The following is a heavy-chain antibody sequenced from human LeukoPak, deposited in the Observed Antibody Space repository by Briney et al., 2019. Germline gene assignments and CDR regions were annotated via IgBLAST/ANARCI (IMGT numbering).Heavy chain of an antibody. CDR1: GGSISSGDYY. D-gene: IGHD3-22*01. CDR3: ARDDSSGYYYD. V-gene: IGHV4-30-4*01. CDR2: IYYSGST. Sequence: SENLSLTCTVSGGSISSGDYYWSWIRQPPGKGLEWIGYIYYSGSTYYNPSLKSRVTISVDTSKNQFSLKLSSVTAADTAVYYCARDDSSGYYYDWGQGTLVTVSS. J-gene: IGHJ4*02.